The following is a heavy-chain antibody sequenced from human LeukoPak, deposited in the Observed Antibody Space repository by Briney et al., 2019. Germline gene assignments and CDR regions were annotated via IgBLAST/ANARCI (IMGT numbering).Heavy chain of an antibody. D-gene: IGHD1-7*01. J-gene: IGHJ4*02. Sequence: GGSLRLSCAASESTITTYAMSWLRQAPGKGLEWISAISGSGGGTYYAGSVKGRFTISRDNSKNTVYLQMHSLRADDTAVYYCARISGTLCFDLWGLGTLVTVSS. CDR2: ISGSGGGT. CDR3: ARISGTLCFDL. V-gene: IGHV3-23*01. CDR1: ESTITTYA.